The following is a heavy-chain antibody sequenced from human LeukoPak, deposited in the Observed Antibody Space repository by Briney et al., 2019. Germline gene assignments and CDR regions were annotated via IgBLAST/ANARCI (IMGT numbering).Heavy chain of an antibody. V-gene: IGHV3-7*01. J-gene: IGHJ4*02. D-gene: IGHD1-1*01. CDR2: INQDGSEK. CDR1: GFTFSSYW. Sequence: GGSLRLSCAASGFTFSSYWMSWVRQAPGKGLEWVANINQDGSEKYYVDSVKGRFTISRDNAKNSLYLQMNSLRAEDTAVYYCATTGSLRYFDYWGQGTLVTVSS. CDR3: ATTGSLRYFDY.